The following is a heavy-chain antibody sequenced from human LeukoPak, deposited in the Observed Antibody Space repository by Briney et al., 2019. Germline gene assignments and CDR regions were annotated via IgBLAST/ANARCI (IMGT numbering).Heavy chain of an antibody. J-gene: IGHJ4*02. CDR1: GFTLSSLA. Sequence: GGSLRLSYSACGFTLSSLALSRVRQAPGKGLEWVSGIIANGGSAYYADSVKGRFTISRDNSKNTLYLQMNRLRDEDTDVYYCAKIMGSSHCWGRGGLVSVSS. V-gene: IGHV3-23*01. CDR3: AKIMGSSHC. CDR2: IIANGGSA. D-gene: IGHD3-10*01.